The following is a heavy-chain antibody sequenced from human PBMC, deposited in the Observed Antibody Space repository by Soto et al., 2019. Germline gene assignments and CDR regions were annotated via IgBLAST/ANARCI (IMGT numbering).Heavy chain of an antibody. CDR2: IYSGGST. CDR3: ARTGLYSSGYYSSNSNFFFNY. CDR1: GFTVSSNY. V-gene: IGHV3-53*01. Sequence: PGGSLRLSCAASGFTVSSNYMSWVRQAPGKGLEWVSVIYSGGSTYYADSVKGRFTISRDNSKNTLYLQMNSLRAEDTAVYYCARTGLYSSGYYSSNSNFFFNYWGQGTLVTVSS. J-gene: IGHJ4*02. D-gene: IGHD3-22*01.